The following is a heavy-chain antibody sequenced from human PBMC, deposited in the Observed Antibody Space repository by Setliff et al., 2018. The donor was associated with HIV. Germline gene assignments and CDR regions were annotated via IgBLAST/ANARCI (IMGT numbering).Heavy chain of an antibody. CDR2: INSDGTEK. V-gene: IGHV3-7*01. CDR1: AFSFNNYY. D-gene: IGHD1-7*01. Sequence: GGSLRLSCIASAFSFNNYYMTWVRQAPGKGLEWVANINSDGTEKNYADSVRGRFTISRDNSKNSVYLQMNGLRVEDTAVYYCAKDGDYSNWDYDAFDIWGQGTMVTVSS. J-gene: IGHJ3*02. CDR3: AKDGDYSNWDYDAFDI.